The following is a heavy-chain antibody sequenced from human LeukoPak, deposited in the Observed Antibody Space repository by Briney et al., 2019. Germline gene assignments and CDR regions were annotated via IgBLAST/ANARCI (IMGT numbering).Heavy chain of an antibody. V-gene: IGHV3-23*01. CDR1: GFTFSSYW. CDR2: ISGSGGST. Sequence: PGGSLRLSCAASGFTFSSYWMSWVRQAPGKGLEWVSAISGSGGSTYYADSVKGRFTISRDNSKNTLYLQMNSLRAEDTAVYYCATQPYYDFWSGQTSQDYWGQGTLVTVSS. J-gene: IGHJ4*02. CDR3: ATQPYYDFWSGQTSQDY. D-gene: IGHD3-3*01.